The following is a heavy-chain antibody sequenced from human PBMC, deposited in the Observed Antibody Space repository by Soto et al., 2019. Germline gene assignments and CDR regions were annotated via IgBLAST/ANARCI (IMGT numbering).Heavy chain of an antibody. J-gene: IGHJ6*04. CDR2: VFHSGRT. CDR1: GGIISTYY. D-gene: IGHD6-19*01. V-gene: IGHV4-59*12. Sequence: QVQLQESGPGLVKPSETLSLTCTLSGGIISTYYWTWIRQPPGKGLEWIGDVFHSGRTNYSPSLRGRVTKPLYTSKSHFSVDVTSVTAAERALYYCAIKEGGWSGMDVSGSGNTVIASS. CDR3: AIKEGGWSGMDV.